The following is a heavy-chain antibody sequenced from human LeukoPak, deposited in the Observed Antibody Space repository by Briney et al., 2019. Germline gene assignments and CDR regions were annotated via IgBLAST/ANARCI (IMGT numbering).Heavy chain of an antibody. Sequence: SETLSLTCTVSGGSISSSSYYWGWIRQPPGKGLECIGSIYYSGSTYYNPSLKSRVTISVDTSKNQFSLKLSSVTAADTAEYYCARGKEVITMLRGLKPGYYFDYWGQGTLVTVSS. J-gene: IGHJ4*02. D-gene: IGHD3-10*01. CDR3: ARGKEVITMLRGLKPGYYFDY. CDR2: IYYSGST. V-gene: IGHV4-39*07. CDR1: GGSISSSSYY.